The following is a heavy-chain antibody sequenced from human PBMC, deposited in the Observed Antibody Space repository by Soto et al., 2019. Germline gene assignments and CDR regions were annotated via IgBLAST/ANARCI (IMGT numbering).Heavy chain of an antibody. CDR2: ISAYNVNT. V-gene: IGHV1-18*01. CDR1: GYTFTSYG. CDR3: ARGYCGGDCPHDAFDI. J-gene: IGHJ3*02. Sequence: QVQLVQSGAEVKKPGASVKVSCKASGYTFTSYGISWVRQAPGQGLEWMGWISAYNVNTNYAQKLQGRVTMTTDTSTSTAYMELRRLRSDDTAVYYCARGYCGGDCPHDAFDIWGQGTMVTVSS. D-gene: IGHD2-21*02.